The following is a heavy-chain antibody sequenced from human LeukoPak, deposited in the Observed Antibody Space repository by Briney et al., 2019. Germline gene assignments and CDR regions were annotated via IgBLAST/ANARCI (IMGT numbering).Heavy chain of an antibody. CDR1: GFTFSSYG. Sequence: GGSLRLSCAASGFTFSSYGMHWVRQAPGKGLEWVAFIRYDGSNKYYADSVKGRFTISRDNSKNTLYLQMNSLRAEDTAVYYCAKDNTIGRVLLWFGELCNWFGPWGQGTLVTVSS. CDR3: AKDNTIGRVLLWFGELCNWFGP. V-gene: IGHV3-30*02. J-gene: IGHJ5*02. D-gene: IGHD3-10*01. CDR2: IRYDGSNK.